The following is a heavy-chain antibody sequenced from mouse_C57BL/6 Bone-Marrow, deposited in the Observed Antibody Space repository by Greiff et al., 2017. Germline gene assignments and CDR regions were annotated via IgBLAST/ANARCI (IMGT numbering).Heavy chain of an antibody. CDR1: GFNIKDYY. CDR2: IDPEDGDT. V-gene: IGHV14-1*01. Sequence: EVKLQESGAELVRPGASVKLSCTASGFNIKDYYMHWVKQRPEQGLEWIGRIDPEDGDTEYAPKFQGKATMTADTSSHTAYLQLSSLTSEDTAVYYCTSMVTTSYWGQGTTLTVSS. CDR3: TSMVTTSY. J-gene: IGHJ2*01. D-gene: IGHD2-2*01.